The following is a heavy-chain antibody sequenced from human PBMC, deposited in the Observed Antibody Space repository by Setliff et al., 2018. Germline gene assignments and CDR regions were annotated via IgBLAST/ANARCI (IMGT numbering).Heavy chain of an antibody. CDR3: AREKYYDFWSGYYAYYFDY. D-gene: IGHD3-3*01. J-gene: IGHJ4*02. CDR2: IIPIFGTA. V-gene: IGHV1-69*06. CDR1: GGTFSSYA. Sequence: ASVKVSCKASGGTFSSYAISWVRQAPGQGLEWMGRIIPIFGTANYAQKFQGRVTITADKSTSTAYMELSSLRSEDTAVYYCAREKYYDFWSGYYAYYFDYWGQGTLVTV.